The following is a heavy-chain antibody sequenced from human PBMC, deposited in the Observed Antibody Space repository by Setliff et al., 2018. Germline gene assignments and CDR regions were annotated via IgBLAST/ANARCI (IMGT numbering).Heavy chain of an antibody. V-gene: IGHV4-39*01. CDR2: IYDSGSS. D-gene: IGHD2-15*01. CDR1: GGSVSNSGFF. Sequence: SETLSVTCTVSGGSVSNSGFFWGWLRQAPGKGLEWIGNIYDSGSSNYNASLKSRLIITRDTSKNQISLKLTSVTAADTAVYYCGRGFSRIEGWGNWFDPWGQGILVTVS. CDR3: GRGFSRIEGWGNWFDP. J-gene: IGHJ5*02.